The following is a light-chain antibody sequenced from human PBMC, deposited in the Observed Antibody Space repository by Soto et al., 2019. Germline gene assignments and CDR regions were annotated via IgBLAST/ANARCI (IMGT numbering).Light chain of an antibody. Sequence: QSVLTQPPSVSGTPGQRVTISCSGSSSNIGSNTVDWYQQLPGTAPKLLIYSNDQRPSGVPDRFSASKSGTSGSMAISGLQSEDEAVYYCSVWDDSLNGPVFGGGTKQTLL. CDR3: SVWDDSLNGPV. CDR2: SND. V-gene: IGLV1-44*01. CDR1: SSNIGSNT. J-gene: IGLJ3*02.